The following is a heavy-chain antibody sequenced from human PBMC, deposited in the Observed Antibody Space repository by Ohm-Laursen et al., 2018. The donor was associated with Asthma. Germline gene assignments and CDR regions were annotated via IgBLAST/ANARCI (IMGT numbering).Heavy chain of an antibody. Sequence: SLRLSCSASGFTFSNAWMSWVRQAPGKGLEWVGRIKSKTDGGTTDYAAPVKGRFTISGDDSKNTLYLQMNSLKTEDTAVYYCTTEGYYYDSSGYYSDYWGQGTLVTVSS. V-gene: IGHV3-15*01. CDR3: TTEGYYYDSSGYYSDY. CDR2: IKSKTDGGTT. D-gene: IGHD3-22*01. J-gene: IGHJ4*02. CDR1: GFTFSNAW.